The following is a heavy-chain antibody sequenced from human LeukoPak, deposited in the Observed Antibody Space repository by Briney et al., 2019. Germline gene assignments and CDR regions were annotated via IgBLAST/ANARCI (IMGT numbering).Heavy chain of an antibody. V-gene: IGHV1-18*01. CDR3: ARDLHSWTYYYYGMDV. Sequence: GASVTVSCKASGYTFTSYGISWVRQAPGQGLERMGWISAYNGNTNYAQKLQGRVTMTTDTSTSTAYMELRSLRSDDTAVYYCARDLHSWTYYYYGMDVWGQGTTVTVSS. J-gene: IGHJ6*02. CDR2: ISAYNGNT. D-gene: IGHD6-13*01. CDR1: GYTFTSYG.